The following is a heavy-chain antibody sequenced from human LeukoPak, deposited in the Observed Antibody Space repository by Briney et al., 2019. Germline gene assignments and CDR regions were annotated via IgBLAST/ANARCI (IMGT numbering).Heavy chain of an antibody. D-gene: IGHD6-19*01. CDR2: INWNGGST. CDR3: ARVRSSGWYVGNPFDY. J-gene: IGHJ4*02. CDR1: GFTFGDYG. V-gene: IGHV3-20*04. Sequence: PGGSLRLSCAASGFTFGDYGMSWVRQAPGKGLEWVSGINWNGGSTGYADSVKGRFTISRDNAKNPLYLQMNSLRAEDTALYYCARVRSSGWYVGNPFDYWGQGTLVTVSS.